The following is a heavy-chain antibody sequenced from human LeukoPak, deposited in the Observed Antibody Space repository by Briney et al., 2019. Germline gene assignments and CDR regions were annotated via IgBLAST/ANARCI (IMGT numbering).Heavy chain of an antibody. Sequence: SQTLSLTCAISGDSVSSHIAAWNWIRQSPSRGLEWLGRTYYRSKWYNDYAVSVKSRITINPDTSENQFSLQLNSVTPEDTAVYYCARGGLVASIRGYFDYWAQGTLVTVSS. J-gene: IGHJ4*02. CDR2: TYYRSKWYN. CDR1: GDSVSSHIAA. D-gene: IGHD5-12*01. CDR3: ARGGLVASIRGYFDY. V-gene: IGHV6-1*01.